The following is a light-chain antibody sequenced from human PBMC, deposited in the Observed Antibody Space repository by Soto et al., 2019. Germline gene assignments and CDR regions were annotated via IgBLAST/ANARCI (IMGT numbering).Light chain of an antibody. CDR2: DVS. J-gene: IGKJ4*01. V-gene: IGKV1-39*01. CDR3: QQGYSIHALT. CDR1: QTISTY. Sequence: DIQMTQSPSSLSASVGDRVTISFRASQTISTYLHWHQHKPGSAPRLLISDVSTLPSGAPGRFRVSGSETEFTLTITYVQPEDFATYDCQQGYSIHALTFGGGTKVE.